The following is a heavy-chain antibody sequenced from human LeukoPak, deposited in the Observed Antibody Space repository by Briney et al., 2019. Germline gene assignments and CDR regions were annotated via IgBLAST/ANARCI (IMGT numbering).Heavy chain of an antibody. J-gene: IGHJ4*02. CDR2: ISAYDYRT. Sequence: ASVKVSCKASGFSFNRYGFSWVRQAPGQGPEWMGWISAYDYRTNYAQNFQGRVTLTTDTSTTTAYMELTSLTSDDTAVYYCARGVMAARLYYFDYWGRGILVTVSS. CDR1: GFSFNRYG. V-gene: IGHV1-18*01. CDR3: ARGVMAARLYYFDY. D-gene: IGHD2-21*01.